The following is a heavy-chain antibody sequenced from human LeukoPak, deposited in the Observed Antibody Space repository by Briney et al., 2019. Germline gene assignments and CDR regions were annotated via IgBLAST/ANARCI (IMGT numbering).Heavy chain of an antibody. CDR1: GFSFDDYA. J-gene: IGHJ4*02. Sequence: PGRSLRFSCAASGFSFDDYAMHWVRQAPGKGLEWLSIISWNSGYIGYADSVKGRFTISRDNAKNSLYLQMNSLRAEDTAFYYCAKVRGTYSSGFFFDYWGQGALVTVSS. V-gene: IGHV3-9*01. CDR2: ISWNSGYI. CDR3: AKVRGTYSSGFFFDY. D-gene: IGHD6-19*01.